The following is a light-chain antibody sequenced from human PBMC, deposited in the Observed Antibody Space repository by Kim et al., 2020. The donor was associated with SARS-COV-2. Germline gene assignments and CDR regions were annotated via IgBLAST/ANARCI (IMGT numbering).Light chain of an antibody. CDR3: ETWDSNTRV. CDR2: VEGCGSY. J-gene: IGLJ3*02. Sequence: SVKRTCTLSSGHRTYTIAWHQQQPGKAPRYLMKVEGCGSYNKGSGVPDRFSGSSSGADRYLTISNLQSEDEADYYCETWDSNTRVFGGGTQLTVL. CDR1: SGHRTYT. V-gene: IGLV4-60*03.